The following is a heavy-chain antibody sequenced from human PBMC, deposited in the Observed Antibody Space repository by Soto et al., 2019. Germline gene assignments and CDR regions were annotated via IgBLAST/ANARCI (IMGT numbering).Heavy chain of an antibody. D-gene: IGHD5-18*01. CDR1: GGSFSGYY. Sequence: SETLSLTCAVYGGSFSGYYWSWIRQPPGKGLEWIGEINHSGSTNYNPSLKSRVTISVDTSKNQFSLKLSSVTAADTAVYYCARGLGYSYGYYYYYYMDVWGKGTTVNVSS. CDR3: ARGLGYSYGYYYYYYMDV. CDR2: INHSGST. J-gene: IGHJ6*03. V-gene: IGHV4-34*01.